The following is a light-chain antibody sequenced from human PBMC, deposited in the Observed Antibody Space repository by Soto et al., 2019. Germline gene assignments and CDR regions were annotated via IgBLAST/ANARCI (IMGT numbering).Light chain of an antibody. Sequence: EIVLTQSPGTLSLSPGERATLSCRASQSVSSNSLTWYQQKPGQAPRLLIYHTSNRATDIPDRFSGSGSGTDFTLTIGRLEPEDFAVYYCQQSDAFGGGTKVEIK. V-gene: IGKV3-20*01. CDR1: QSVSSNS. CDR2: HTS. CDR3: QQSDA. J-gene: IGKJ4*01.